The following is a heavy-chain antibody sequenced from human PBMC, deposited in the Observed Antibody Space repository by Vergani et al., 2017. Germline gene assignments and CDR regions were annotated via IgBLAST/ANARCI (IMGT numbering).Heavy chain of an antibody. CDR2: IYYSGNT. Sequence: QVQLQESGPGLVKPSQTLSLTCTVSGGSISSGVYYWSWIRQHPGKGLEWIGYIYYSGNTYYNPSLKSRVTISVDTSKNQFSLKLSSVTAADTAVYYCARGDCSSTSCYLFDPWGQGTLVTVSS. D-gene: IGHD2-2*01. CDR1: GGSISSGVYY. V-gene: IGHV4-31*03. J-gene: IGHJ5*02. CDR3: ARGDCSSTSCYLFDP.